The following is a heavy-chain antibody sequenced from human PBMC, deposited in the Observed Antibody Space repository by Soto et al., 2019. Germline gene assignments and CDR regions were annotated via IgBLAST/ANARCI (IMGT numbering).Heavy chain of an antibody. CDR2: VSYDGSNK. CDR3: ARDREVRGLFYYYGMDV. Sequence: GGSLRLSCAASGFTFSSYAMHWVRQAPGKGLEWVAVVSYDGSNKYYADSVKGRFTISRDNSKNTLYLQMNSLRAEDTAVYYCARDREVRGLFYYYGMDVWGQGTTVTVSS. V-gene: IGHV3-30-3*01. J-gene: IGHJ6*02. D-gene: IGHD3-10*01. CDR1: GFTFSSYA.